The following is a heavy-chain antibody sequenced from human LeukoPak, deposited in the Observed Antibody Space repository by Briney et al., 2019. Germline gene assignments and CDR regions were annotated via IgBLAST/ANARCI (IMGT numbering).Heavy chain of an antibody. CDR2: INRDGSST. CDR1: GFTFTTYW. Sequence: GRSLRLSCAASGFTFTTYWMHWVRQAPGKGLVWVSRINRDGSSTTYADSVKGRFTISRDNAKNTLYLQMNSLRAEDTAVYYCARDYNDVFDIWGQGTMVTVSS. V-gene: IGHV3-74*01. D-gene: IGHD5-24*01. CDR3: ARDYNDVFDI. J-gene: IGHJ3*02.